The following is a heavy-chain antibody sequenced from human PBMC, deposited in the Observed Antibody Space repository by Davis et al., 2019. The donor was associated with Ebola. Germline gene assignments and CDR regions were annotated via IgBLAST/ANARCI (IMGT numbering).Heavy chain of an antibody. J-gene: IGHJ4*02. V-gene: IGHV3-73*01. Sequence: PGGSLRLSCAASGFTFSSYAMSWVRQASGKGLEWVGRIRSKANSYATAYAASVKGRFTISRDDSKNTLYLQMNSLRAEDTAVYYCAKDPSWNYAGRFLYWGQGTLVTVSS. CDR2: IRSKANSYAT. CDR3: AKDPSWNYAGRFLY. D-gene: IGHD1-7*01. CDR1: GFTFSSYA.